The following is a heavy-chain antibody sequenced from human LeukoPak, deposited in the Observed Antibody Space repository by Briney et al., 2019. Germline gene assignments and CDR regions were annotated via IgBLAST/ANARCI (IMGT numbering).Heavy chain of an antibody. CDR1: GYTFTGYY. Sequence: ASVKVSCKASGYTFTGYYMHWVRQAPGQGLEWMGWINPNSGGTNYAQKFQGRVTMTRDTSISTAYMELSRLRSDDTAVYYCARTSVPYYYDSSGYYFRGLDNWFDPWGQGTLVTVSS. CDR3: ARTSVPYYYDSSGYYFRGLDNWFDP. CDR2: INPNSGGT. V-gene: IGHV1-2*02. D-gene: IGHD3-22*01. J-gene: IGHJ5*02.